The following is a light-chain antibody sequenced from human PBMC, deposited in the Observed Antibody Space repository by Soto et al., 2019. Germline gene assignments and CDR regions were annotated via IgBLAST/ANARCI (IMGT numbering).Light chain of an antibody. V-gene: IGKV3-20*01. Sequence: EIVLTQSPGTLSLSPGERATLSCRASPSVNSRHLAWYQQKPGQPPRLLIYATSSRATGIPDRFSGSGSGTDFTLTISRLEPEDFAVYYCQQYGTSQTFGQGTKVEIK. J-gene: IGKJ1*01. CDR1: PSVNSRH. CDR2: ATS. CDR3: QQYGTSQT.